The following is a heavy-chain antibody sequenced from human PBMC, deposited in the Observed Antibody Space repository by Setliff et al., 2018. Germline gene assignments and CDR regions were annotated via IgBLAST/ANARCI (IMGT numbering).Heavy chain of an antibody. V-gene: IGHV4-38-2*01. CDR1: GYSITNGYY. CDR3: ARRWNFGPYGSGIHDGFDM. CDR2: INHGGDT. D-gene: IGHD3-10*01. Sequence: SETLSLTCVVSGYSITNGYYWGWIRQPPGKGLEWIGSINHGGDTSYNPSLQSRVTISVDTSKNQFSLKLNSVTAADTAVYYCARRWNFGPYGSGIHDGFDMWGQGTMVTVSS. J-gene: IGHJ3*02.